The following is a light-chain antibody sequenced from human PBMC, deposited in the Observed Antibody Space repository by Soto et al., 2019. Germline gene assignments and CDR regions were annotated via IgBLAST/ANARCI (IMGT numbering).Light chain of an antibody. J-gene: IGKJ1*01. Sequence: EIVLTQSPGTLSLSPGERATLSCRASQSLRSTYLAWYQQKPGQAPRLLIYGASNRATGIPDRFSGSGSGTDFTLTISRLEPEDFAVYYCHQYGSSPLWTFGQGTRWIS. CDR1: QSLRSTY. CDR2: GAS. CDR3: HQYGSSPLWT. V-gene: IGKV3-20*01.